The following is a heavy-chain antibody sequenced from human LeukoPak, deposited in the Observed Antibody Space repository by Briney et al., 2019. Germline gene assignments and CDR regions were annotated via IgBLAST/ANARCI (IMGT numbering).Heavy chain of an antibody. V-gene: IGHV3-33*01. CDR2: MWYDGSNK. CDR3: AREGAPAAIYVHWFDP. Sequence: PGRSLRLSCAASGFTFSSYGMHWVRQAPGKGLEWVAVMWYDGSNKYYADSVKGRFTISRDNSKNTLYLQMNSLRAEDTAVYYCAREGAPAAIYVHWFDPWGQGTLVTVSS. J-gene: IGHJ5*02. D-gene: IGHD2-2*01. CDR1: GFTFSSYG.